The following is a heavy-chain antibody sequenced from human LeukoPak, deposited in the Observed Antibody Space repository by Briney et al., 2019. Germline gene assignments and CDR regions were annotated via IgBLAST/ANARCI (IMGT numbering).Heavy chain of an antibody. V-gene: IGHV3-23*01. CDR3: AKSPTYYDILTGYYSGYYFDY. CDR2: ISGSGGST. Sequence: PGGSLRLSCAASGLTFSSYAMSWVRQAPGKGLEWVSAISGSGGSTYYADSVKGRFTISRDNSKNTLYLQMNSLRAEDTAVYYCAKSPTYYDILTGYYSGYYFDYWGQGTLVTVSS. CDR1: GLTFSSYA. D-gene: IGHD3-9*01. J-gene: IGHJ4*02.